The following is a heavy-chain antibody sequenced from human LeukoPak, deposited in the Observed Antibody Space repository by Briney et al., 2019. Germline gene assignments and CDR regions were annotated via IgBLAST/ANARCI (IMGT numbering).Heavy chain of an antibody. D-gene: IGHD3-22*01. V-gene: IGHV3-48*02. CDR2: ISSSSSTI. CDR3: AREDSHYYDSSGYQTYYYYGMDV. J-gene: IGHJ6*02. Sequence: PGGSLRLSCAASGFTFSSYSMTWVRQAPGKGLEWVSYISSSSSTIYYADSVKGRFTISRDNAKNSLYLQMNSLRDEDTAVYYCAREDSHYYDSSGYQTYYYYGMDVWGQGTTVTVSS. CDR1: GFTFSSYS.